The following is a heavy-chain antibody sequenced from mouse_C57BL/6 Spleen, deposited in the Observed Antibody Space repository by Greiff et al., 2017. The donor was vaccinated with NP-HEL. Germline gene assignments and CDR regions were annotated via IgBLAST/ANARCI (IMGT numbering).Heavy chain of an antibody. CDR1: GFSLTSYG. J-gene: IGHJ2*01. D-gene: IGHD6-1*01. CDR2: IWSGGST. Sequence: QVQLQQSGPGLVQPSQSLSITCTVSGFSLTSYGVHWVRQSPGKGLEWLGVIWSGGSTDYNAAFISRLSISKDNSKSQVFFKMNSLQADDTAIYDCAREGGDCSGGDFDYGGQGTTLTVSS. CDR3: AREGGDCSGGDFDY. V-gene: IGHV2-2*01.